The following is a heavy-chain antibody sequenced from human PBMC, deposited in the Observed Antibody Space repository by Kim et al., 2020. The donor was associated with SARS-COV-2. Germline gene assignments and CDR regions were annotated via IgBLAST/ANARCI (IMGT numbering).Heavy chain of an antibody. CDR3: ASHSSSWYMRDYYYGM. J-gene: IGHJ6*01. D-gene: IGHD6-13*01. V-gene: IGHV4-61*01. CDR1: GGSVSSGSYY. Sequence: SETLSLTCTVSGGSVSSGSYYWSWIRQPPGKGLEWIGYIYYSGCTNYNPSLKSRVTISVDTSKNQFSLKLSSVTAADTAVYYCASHSSSWYMRDYYYGM. CDR2: IYYSGCT.